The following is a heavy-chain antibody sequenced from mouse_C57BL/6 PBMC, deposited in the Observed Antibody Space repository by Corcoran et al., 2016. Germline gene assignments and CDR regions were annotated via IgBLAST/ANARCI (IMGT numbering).Heavy chain of an antibody. CDR2: IYPGSGNT. Sequence: QVQLKKSGAELVRPGASVKLSCKASGYTFTDYYINWVTQRPGQGLEWIARIYPGSGNTYYNEKCKGKATLTAEKSSSTAYMQLSSLTSEDSAVYFCARSGSSPWYCYVGGTGTTVTVSS. CDR1: GYTFTDYY. J-gene: IGHJ1*03. V-gene: IGHV1-76*01. D-gene: IGHD1-1*01. CDR3: ARSGSSPWYCYV.